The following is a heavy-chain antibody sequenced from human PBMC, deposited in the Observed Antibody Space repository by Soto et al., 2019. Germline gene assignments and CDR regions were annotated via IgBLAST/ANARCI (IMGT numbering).Heavy chain of an antibody. J-gene: IGHJ3*02. CDR2: INHSGST. CDR1: GGSFSGYY. D-gene: IGHD2-21*02. CDR3: ARMRTDLDHDAFDI. Sequence: SETLSLTCAVYGGSFSGYYWSWIRQPPGRGLEWIGEINHSGSTNYNPSLKSRVTMSVDTSKNQFSLKLSSVTAADTAVYYCARMRTDLDHDAFDIWDQGTMVTVSS. V-gene: IGHV4-34*01.